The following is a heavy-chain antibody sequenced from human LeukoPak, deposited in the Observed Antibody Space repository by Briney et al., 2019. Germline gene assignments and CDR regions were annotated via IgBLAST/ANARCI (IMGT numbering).Heavy chain of an antibody. CDR3: ARAPRDSFVDD. CDR1: GFTFSTYS. J-gene: IGHJ4*02. Sequence: GGSLRLSCAASGFTFSTYSMYWVRQAPGKGLEWVSSISGSGRYIYYADSVKGRFTISRDNAKNSLYLQMNNLRAEDTAVYYCARAPRDSFVDDWGQGTLDTVSS. CDR2: ISGSGRYI. V-gene: IGHV3-21*01. D-gene: IGHD3-10*01.